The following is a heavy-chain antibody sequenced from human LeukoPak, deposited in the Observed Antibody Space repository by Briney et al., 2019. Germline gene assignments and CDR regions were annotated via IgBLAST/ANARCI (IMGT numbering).Heavy chain of an antibody. Sequence: GGSLRLSCAASGFTFTTFWMNWVRQAPGKGLEWVAAISGSGVSTRDADSVKGRFTISRDNSENTLYLQMSSLRAEDTAVYYCAKDHMSSPVTYGYSFDSWGQGTLVTVSS. CDR2: ISGSGVST. CDR1: GFTFTTFW. CDR3: AKDHMSSPVTYGYSFDS. V-gene: IGHV3-23*01. D-gene: IGHD5-18*01. J-gene: IGHJ4*02.